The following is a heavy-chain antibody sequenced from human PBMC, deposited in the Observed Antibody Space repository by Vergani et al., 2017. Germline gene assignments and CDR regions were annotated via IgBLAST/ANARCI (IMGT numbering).Heavy chain of an antibody. J-gene: IGHJ6*03. CDR1: GGSISSGSYY. CDR3: ARDYGNYYYYDMDV. V-gene: IGHV4-61*02. D-gene: IGHD3-16*01. CDR2: IYTSEST. Sequence: QVQLQESGPGLVKPSETLSLTCTVSGGSISSGSYYWSWIRQPAGKGLEWIGRIYTSESTNYNPSLKSRVTISVDTSKNHFSLKLSSVTAADTAVYYCARDYGNYYYYDMDVWGKGTTVTVSS.